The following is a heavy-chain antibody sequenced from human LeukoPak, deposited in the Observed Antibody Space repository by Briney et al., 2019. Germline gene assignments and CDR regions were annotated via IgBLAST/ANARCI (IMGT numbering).Heavy chain of an antibody. CDR3: ARETGILTGYLKD. Sequence: ASVKVSCKASGYTFTRYAMNWVRQAPGQGLEWMGWISAYNGNTNYAQKLQGRVTMTTDTSTSTAYMELRSLRSDDTAVYYCARETGILTGYLKDWGQGTLVTVSS. CDR1: GYTFTRYA. D-gene: IGHD3-9*01. CDR2: ISAYNGNT. J-gene: IGHJ4*02. V-gene: IGHV1-18*01.